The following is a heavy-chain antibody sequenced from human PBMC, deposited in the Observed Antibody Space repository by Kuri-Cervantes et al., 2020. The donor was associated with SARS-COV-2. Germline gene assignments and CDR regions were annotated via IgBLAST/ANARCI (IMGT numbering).Heavy chain of an antibody. CDR3: ARDLSIAPVLDY. CDR1: GFTFSSYA. J-gene: IGHJ4*02. Sequence: GESLKISCAASGFTFSSYAMSWVRQAPGKGLEWVSAISGSGGSTYYADSVKGRFTISRDNSKNMLYLQMNSLRAEDTAVYYCARDLSIAPVLDYWGQGTLVTVSS. CDR2: ISGSGGST. V-gene: IGHV3-23*01. D-gene: IGHD6-6*01.